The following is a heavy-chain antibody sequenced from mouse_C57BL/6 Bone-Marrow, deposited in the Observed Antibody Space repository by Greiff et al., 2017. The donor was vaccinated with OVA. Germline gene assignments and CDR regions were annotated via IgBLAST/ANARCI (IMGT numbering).Heavy chain of an antibody. Sequence: VQLQQPGAELVRPGTSVKLSCKASGYTFTSYWKHWVKQRPGQGLEWIGVIDPSDSYTNYNQKFKGKATLTVDTSSSTAYMQLSSLTSEDSAVYYCADGYYFDYWGQGTTLTVSS. J-gene: IGHJ2*01. CDR1: GYTFTSYW. CDR2: IDPSDSYT. D-gene: IGHD2-3*01. CDR3: ADGYYFDY. V-gene: IGHV1-59*01.